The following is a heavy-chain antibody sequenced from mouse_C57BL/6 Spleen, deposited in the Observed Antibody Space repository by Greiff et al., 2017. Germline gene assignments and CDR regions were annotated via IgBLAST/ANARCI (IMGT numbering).Heavy chain of an antibody. V-gene: IGHV1-22*01. CDR3: ARRFLGYYAMDY. CDR1: GYTFTDYN. D-gene: IGHD4-1*01. J-gene: IGHJ4*01. Sequence: EVKLMESGPELVKPGASVKMSCKASGYTFTDYNMHWVKQSHGKSLEWIGYINPNNGGTSYNQKFKGKATLTVNKSSSTAYMELRSLTSEDSAVYYCARRFLGYYAMDYWGQGTSVTVSS. CDR2: INPNNGGT.